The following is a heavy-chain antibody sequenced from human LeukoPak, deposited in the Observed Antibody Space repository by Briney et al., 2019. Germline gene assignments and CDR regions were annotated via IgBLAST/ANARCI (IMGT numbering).Heavy chain of an antibody. J-gene: IGHJ4*02. CDR3: ASWSDEMLVAATHS. V-gene: IGHV1-69*04. CDR2: IIPILGIA. Sequence: SVKVSCKASGGTFSSYAISWVRQAPGQGLEWMGRIIPILGIANYAQKFQGRVTITADKSTSTAYMELSSLRSEDTAVYYCASWSDEMLVAATHSWGQGTLVTVSS. CDR1: GGTFSSYA. D-gene: IGHD2-15*01.